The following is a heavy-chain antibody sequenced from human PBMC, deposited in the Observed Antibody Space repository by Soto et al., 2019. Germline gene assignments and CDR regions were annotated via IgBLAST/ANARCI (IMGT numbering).Heavy chain of an antibody. CDR2: IWYDGSNK. V-gene: IGHV3-33*01. D-gene: IGHD3-10*01. J-gene: IGHJ4*02. CDR1: GFTFSSYG. Sequence: GGSLRLSCAASGFTFSSYGMHWVRQAPGKGLEWVAVIWYDGSNKYYADSVKGRFTISRDNSKNTLYLQMNSLRAEDTAVYYCARANGWFGELLWAPDYWGQGTLVTVSS. CDR3: ARANGWFGELLWAPDY.